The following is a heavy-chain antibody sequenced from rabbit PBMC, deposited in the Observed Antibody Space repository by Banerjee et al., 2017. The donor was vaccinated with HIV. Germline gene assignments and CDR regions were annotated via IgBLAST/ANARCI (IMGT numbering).Heavy chain of an antibody. CDR1: GFSFSSGYW. CDR3: ARGDSDSGYYLNL. J-gene: IGHJ4*01. Sequence: QSLEESGGDLVKPGASLTVTCTASGFSFSSGYWIYWVRQAPGKGLEWIASIVTGSAGSTNYASWANGRFTYSKTSSTTVTLQMTSLTAADTATYFCARGDSDSGYYLNLWGPGTLVTVS. CDR2: IVTGSAGST. D-gene: IGHD1-1*01. V-gene: IGHV1S40*01.